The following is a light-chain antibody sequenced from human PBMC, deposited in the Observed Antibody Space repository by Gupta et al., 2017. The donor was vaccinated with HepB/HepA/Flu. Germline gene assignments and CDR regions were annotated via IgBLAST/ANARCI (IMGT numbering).Light chain of an antibody. CDR3: AAWHDSQIGML. CDR1: TANIGTNT. V-gene: IGLV1-44*01. J-gene: IGLJ2*01. CDR2: NNN. Sequence: QSVLTQPPSASGTPGQRVTISCSGSTANIGTNTVNWYQQVPGTAPKLLIYNNNQRPSGVPDRFYGSKSGTSASLAISGLQSEDEADYYCAAWHDSQIGMLFGGGTKLTVL.